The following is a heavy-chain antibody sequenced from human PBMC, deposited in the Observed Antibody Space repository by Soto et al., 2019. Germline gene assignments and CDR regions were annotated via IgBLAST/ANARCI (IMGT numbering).Heavy chain of an antibody. J-gene: IGHJ4*02. CDR3: SSSSGD. Sequence: VQLVESGGGLVQPGGSLKLSCAASGFTFSDSAMHWVRQASGKGLAWVGRIRSKANSFATAYAASVQGRFTISRDDFENTAYLQMNSLKTEDTAVYYCSSSSGDWGQGTLVTVSS. V-gene: IGHV3-73*01. CDR1: GFTFSDSA. D-gene: IGHD3-10*01. CDR2: IRSKANSFAT.